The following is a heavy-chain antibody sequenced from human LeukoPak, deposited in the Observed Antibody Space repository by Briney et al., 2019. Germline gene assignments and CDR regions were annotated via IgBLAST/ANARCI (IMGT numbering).Heavy chain of an antibody. CDR1: GGSISSGDYY. V-gene: IGHV4-30-4*01. Sequence: SETLSLTCTVSGGSISSGDYYWSWIRQPPGTGLEWIGYIYYSGSTYYNPSLNSRVTISVDTSKNQFSLKLSSVTAADTAVYYCARVGRLGYFDYWGQGTLVTVSS. J-gene: IGHJ4*02. D-gene: IGHD1-26*01. CDR2: IYYSGST. CDR3: ARVGRLGYFDY.